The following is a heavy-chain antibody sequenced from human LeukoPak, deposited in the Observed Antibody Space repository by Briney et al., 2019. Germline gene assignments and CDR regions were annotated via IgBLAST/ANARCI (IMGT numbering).Heavy chain of an antibody. Sequence: SETLSHTSIVSAGSISSSSYYWGWIRHPPGKWLEWIVSIYYSGSTYYNPSLKSRVTISVDTSKNQFSLKLSSVTAADTAVYYCARQTDTAMDFDYWGQGTLVTVSS. V-gene: IGHV4-39*01. J-gene: IGHJ4*02. CDR3: ARQTDTAMDFDY. D-gene: IGHD5-18*01. CDR1: AGSISSSSYY. CDR2: IYYSGST.